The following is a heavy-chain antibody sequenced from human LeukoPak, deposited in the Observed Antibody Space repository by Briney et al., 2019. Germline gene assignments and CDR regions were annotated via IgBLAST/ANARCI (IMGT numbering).Heavy chain of an antibody. CDR3: ARRSSNYYYYYMDV. V-gene: IGHV4-4*02. D-gene: IGHD1-26*01. CDR1: GGSISSSNW. Sequence: PSETLSLTCAVSGGSISSSNWWSWVRQPPGKGLEWIGEIYHSGSTNYNPSLKSRVTISVDTSKNQFSLKLSSVTAADTAVYYCARRSSNYYYYYMDVWGKGTTVTVSS. J-gene: IGHJ6*03. CDR2: IYHSGST.